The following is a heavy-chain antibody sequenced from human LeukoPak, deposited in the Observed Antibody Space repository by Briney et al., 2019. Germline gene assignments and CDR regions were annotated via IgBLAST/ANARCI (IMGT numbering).Heavy chain of an antibody. V-gene: IGHV3-21*01. CDR1: GFTFSSYS. CDR3: ARDFGGNHGDY. J-gene: IGHJ4*02. Sequence: GGSLRLSCAASGFTFSSYSMNWVRQAPGKGLEWVSSISSSSSYIYYADSVKGRFTISRDNAKNSLYLQMNSLRAEDTAVYYCARDFGGNHGDYWGQGTLVTVSS. D-gene: IGHD3-16*01. CDR2: ISSSSSYI.